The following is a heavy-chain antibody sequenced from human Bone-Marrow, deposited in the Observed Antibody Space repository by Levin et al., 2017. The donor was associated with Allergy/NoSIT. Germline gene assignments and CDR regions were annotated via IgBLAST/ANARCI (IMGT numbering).Heavy chain of an antibody. CDR2: IDPKNGAT. CDR1: GYTFSGQY. V-gene: IGHV1-2*02. Sequence: PGESLKISCKASGYTFSGQYIHWVRQASGRGLEWMGWIDPKNGATDYARKFQGRVTMTRDTSISTVYMDLNNLTSDDTAVYYCARPPSSGWYGGPFDFWGQGTLVAVSS. J-gene: IGHJ4*02. D-gene: IGHD6-19*01. CDR3: ARPPSSGWYGGPFDF.